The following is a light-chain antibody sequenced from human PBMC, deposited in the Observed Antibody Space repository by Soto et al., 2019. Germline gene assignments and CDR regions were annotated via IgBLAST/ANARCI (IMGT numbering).Light chain of an antibody. V-gene: IGKV3-20*01. CDR3: QQYGSSPQT. CDR2: GAS. Sequence: GDGARLTCCASQSVSSSYLAWYQQKPGQAPRLLIYGASSRATGIPDRFSGSGSGTDFTLTISRLEPEDFAVYYCQQYGSSPQTFGQGAKV. J-gene: IGKJ1*01. CDR1: QSVSSSY.